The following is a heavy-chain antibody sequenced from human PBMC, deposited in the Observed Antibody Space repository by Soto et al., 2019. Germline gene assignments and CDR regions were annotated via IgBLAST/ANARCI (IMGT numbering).Heavy chain of an antibody. CDR3: ARRPTAAGMYYYYYGMDV. CDR2: IWYDGSNK. CDR1: GFTFSSYG. V-gene: IGHV3-33*01. J-gene: IGHJ6*02. Sequence: GGSLRLSCAASGFTFSSYGMHWVRQAPGKGLEWVAVIWYDGSNKYYADSVKGRFTISRDNSKNTLYLQMNSLRAEDTAVYYCARRPTAAGMYYYYYGMDVWGQGTTVTVSS. D-gene: IGHD6-13*01.